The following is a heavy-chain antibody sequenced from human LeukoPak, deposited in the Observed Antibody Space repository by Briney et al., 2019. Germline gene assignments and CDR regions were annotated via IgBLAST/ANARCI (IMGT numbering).Heavy chain of an antibody. CDR2: ISSDSSYI. J-gene: IGHJ3*01. D-gene: IGHD2-8*02. V-gene: IGHV3-21*01. CDR3: ARDLSLTG. CDR1: GFTFSNYS. Sequence: GSLRLSCAASGFTFSNYSMNWVRQAPGKGLEWVSSISSDSSYINYADSVKGRFTISRDNAKNSLYLQMDSLRAEDTAVYYCARDLSLTGWGQGTMVTVSS.